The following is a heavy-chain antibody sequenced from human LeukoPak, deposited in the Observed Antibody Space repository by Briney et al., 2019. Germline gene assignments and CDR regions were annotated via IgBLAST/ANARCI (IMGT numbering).Heavy chain of an antibody. Sequence: ASVKVSCKASGYTFTSYGISWVRQAPGQGLEWMGWISAYNGNTNYAQKLQGRVTMTTDTSTSTAYMELRSLRSDDTAVYYCARDSERPAVTPFYDYGGQGTWSPSPQ. CDR2: ISAYNGNT. J-gene: IGHJ4*02. V-gene: IGHV1-18*01. D-gene: IGHD4-11*01. CDR3: ARDSERPAVTPFYDY. CDR1: GYTFTSYG.